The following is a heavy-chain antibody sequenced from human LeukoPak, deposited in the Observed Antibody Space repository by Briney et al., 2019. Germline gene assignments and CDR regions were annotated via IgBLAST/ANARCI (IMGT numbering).Heavy chain of an antibody. J-gene: IGHJ4*02. CDR3: AKDSYYGDYVTWYYFDY. V-gene: IGHV3-30*18. Sequence: GGSLRLSCAASGFTFSSYGMHWVRQAPGKGLEWVAVISYDGSNKYYADSVKGRFTISRDNSKNTLYLQMNSRRAEDTAVYYCAKDSYYGDYVTWYYFDYWGQGTLVTVSS. D-gene: IGHD4-17*01. CDR2: ISYDGSNK. CDR1: GFTFSSYG.